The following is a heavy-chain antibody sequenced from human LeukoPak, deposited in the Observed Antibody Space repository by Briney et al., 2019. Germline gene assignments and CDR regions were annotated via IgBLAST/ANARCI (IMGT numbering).Heavy chain of an antibody. Sequence: SETLSLTCTVSGGSITSYYWSWIRQPPGKGLEWIGYIYYSGSTNYNPSLKSRVTISVDTSKNQFSLKLSSVTAADTAVYYCARENSRATYNWFDPWGQGTLVTVSS. CDR2: IYYSGST. V-gene: IGHV4-59*12. CDR3: ARENSRATYNWFDP. J-gene: IGHJ5*02. D-gene: IGHD5-12*01. CDR1: GGSITSYY.